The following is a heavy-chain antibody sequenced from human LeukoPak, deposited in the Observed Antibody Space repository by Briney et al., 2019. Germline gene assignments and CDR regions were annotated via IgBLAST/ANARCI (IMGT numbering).Heavy chain of an antibody. D-gene: IGHD6-19*01. V-gene: IGHV4-31*03. CDR3: ARGGIAVAGGVDY. Sequence: SQTLSLTCTVSGGSISSGGYYWSWIRQHPGKGLEWIGYIYYSGSTYYNPSLKSRVTISVDTSENQFSLKLSSVTAADTAVYYCARGGIAVAGGVDYWGQGTLVTVSS. CDR2: IYYSGST. CDR1: GGSISSGGYY. J-gene: IGHJ4*02.